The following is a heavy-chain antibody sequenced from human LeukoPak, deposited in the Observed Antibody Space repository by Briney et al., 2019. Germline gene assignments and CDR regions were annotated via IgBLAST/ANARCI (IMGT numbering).Heavy chain of an antibody. D-gene: IGHD3-10*01. CDR3: AKDMNTYYYGSGSYYEGSFDY. V-gene: IGHV3-9*01. CDR1: GFTFDDYA. J-gene: IGHJ4*02. Sequence: GGSLRLSCAASGFTFDDYAMHWVRQAPGKGLEWVSGISWNSGSIGYADSVKGRFTISRDNAKNSLYLQMNSLRAEDTALYYCAKDMNTYYYGSGSYYEGSFDYWGQGTLVTVSS. CDR2: ISWNSGSI.